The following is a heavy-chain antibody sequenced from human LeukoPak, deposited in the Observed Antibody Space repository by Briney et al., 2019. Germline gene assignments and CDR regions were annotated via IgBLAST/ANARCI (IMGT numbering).Heavy chain of an antibody. Sequence: GGSLTLSCAASGFTFSSYCMIWVRQAPGKGLEWVANIKQYGSEKYYVHSVKGRFTISRENAKNSLYLQMNSLRAEDTAVYYCARGRRHYGSGSYPVDYWGQGTLVSVSS. CDR3: ARGRRHYGSGSYPVDY. CDR2: IKQYGSEK. J-gene: IGHJ4*02. CDR1: GFTFSSYC. V-gene: IGHV3-7*03. D-gene: IGHD3-10*01.